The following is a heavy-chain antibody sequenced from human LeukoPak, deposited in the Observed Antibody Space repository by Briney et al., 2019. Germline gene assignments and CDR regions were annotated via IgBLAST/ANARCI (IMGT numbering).Heavy chain of an antibody. D-gene: IGHD6-13*01. CDR3: ARSSWHNWFDP. Sequence: GSSVKVSCKASGGTFSSYAISWVRQAPGQGLEWMGWISAYNGNTNYAQKLQGRVTMTTDTSTSTAYMELRSLRSDDTAVYYCARSSWHNWFDPWGQGTLVTVSS. V-gene: IGHV1-18*01. CDR2: ISAYNGNT. CDR1: GGTFSSYA. J-gene: IGHJ5*02.